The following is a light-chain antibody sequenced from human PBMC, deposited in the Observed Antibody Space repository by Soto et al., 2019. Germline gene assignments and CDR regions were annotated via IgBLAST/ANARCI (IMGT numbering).Light chain of an antibody. CDR2: KDS. CDR1: ALPKQY. J-gene: IGLJ2*01. Sequence: YELTQPPSVSVSPGQTARITCSGDALPKQYAYWYQQKPGQAPVLVIYKDSERPSGIPERFSGSSSGTTVTLTISGVQAEDEADYYCQSADSSGTHVVFGGGTKLTVL. V-gene: IGLV3-25*03. CDR3: QSADSSGTHVV.